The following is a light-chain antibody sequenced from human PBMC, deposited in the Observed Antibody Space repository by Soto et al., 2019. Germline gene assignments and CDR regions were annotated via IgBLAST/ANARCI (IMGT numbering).Light chain of an antibody. CDR2: KAS. Sequence: DIQMTQSPSTVSVSVGDRVTITCRASQSISSWLAWYQQKPGQAPKFLIYKASSLESGVPSRFSGSGSGTEFTLTISSLQPDDVATYYCQQYNSYPYTFGQGTKLEIK. CDR1: QSISSW. J-gene: IGKJ2*01. CDR3: QQYNSYPYT. V-gene: IGKV1-5*03.